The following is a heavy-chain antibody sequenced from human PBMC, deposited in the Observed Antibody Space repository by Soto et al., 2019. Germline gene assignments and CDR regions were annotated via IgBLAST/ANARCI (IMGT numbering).Heavy chain of an antibody. CDR3: ARLIRCKTTSCYFDY. CDR2: INHSGST. D-gene: IGHD2-2*01. CDR1: GGSFSGYY. J-gene: IGHJ4*02. V-gene: IGHV4-34*01. Sequence: PSETLSLTCGVYGGSFSGYYWSWIRQPPGKGLEWIGEINHSGSTNYNPSLKSRVIISIDTSKKQFSLNLNSVTAADTAVFYCARLIRCKTTSCYFDYWGQGTLVTVSS.